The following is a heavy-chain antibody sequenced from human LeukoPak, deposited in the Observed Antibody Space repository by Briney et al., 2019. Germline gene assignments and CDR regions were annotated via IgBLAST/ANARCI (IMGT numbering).Heavy chain of an antibody. CDR2: IYPGDSDT. V-gene: IGHV5-51*01. D-gene: IGHD5-24*01. Sequence: GESLKISCKGSGYSFTSYWIGWVRQMPGKGLEWMGIIYPGDSDTRYSPSFQGQVTISADKSISTAYLQWSSLKASDTAMYYCASRESTHLRDGYNLDAFDIWGQGTMVTVSS. CDR3: ASRESTHLRDGYNLDAFDI. J-gene: IGHJ3*02. CDR1: GYSFTSYW.